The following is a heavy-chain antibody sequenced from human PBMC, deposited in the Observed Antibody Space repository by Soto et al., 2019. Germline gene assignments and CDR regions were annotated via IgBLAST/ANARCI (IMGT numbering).Heavy chain of an antibody. CDR1: GYTLTELS. Sequence: QVQLVQSGAEVKKPGASVKVSCKVSGYTLTELSMHWVRQAPGKGLEWMGGFDPEDGETIYAQKCQGRVTMTEDTSTDTDYMALSSLRSEDTAVYYCAVHTVANRLFDYWGQGTLVTVSS. CDR2: FDPEDGET. CDR3: AVHTVANRLFDY. V-gene: IGHV1-24*01. D-gene: IGHD4-17*01. J-gene: IGHJ4*02.